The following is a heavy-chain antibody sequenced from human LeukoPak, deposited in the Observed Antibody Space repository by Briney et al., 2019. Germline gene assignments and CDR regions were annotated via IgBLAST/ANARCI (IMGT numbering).Heavy chain of an antibody. Sequence: GGSLRLSCAASGFTFSNYAMSWVRQAPGKGLEWASAFSGSGGSTYYANSVKGRFTISRDNSKNTLNLQMNSLRAEDTAVYYCAKDVTAVVVDGPLYDYWGQGTLVTVSS. V-gene: IGHV3-23*01. CDR3: AKDVTAVVVDGPLYDY. D-gene: IGHD2-15*01. J-gene: IGHJ4*02. CDR1: GFTFSNYA. CDR2: FSGSGGST.